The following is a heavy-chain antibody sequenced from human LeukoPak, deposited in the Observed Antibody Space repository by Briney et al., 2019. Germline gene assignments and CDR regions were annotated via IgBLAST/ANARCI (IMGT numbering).Heavy chain of an antibody. CDR2: ISAYNGNT. J-gene: IGHJ4*02. CDR3: ARGDVTVTDFDY. Sequence: GASVKVSCKASGYTFTSYGISWVRQAPGQGLEWMGWISAYNGNTNYAQKLQGRVTMTRNTSISTAYMELSSLRSEDTAVYYCARGDVTVTDFDYWGQGTLVTVSS. CDR1: GYTFTSYG. V-gene: IGHV1-18*01. D-gene: IGHD4-11*01.